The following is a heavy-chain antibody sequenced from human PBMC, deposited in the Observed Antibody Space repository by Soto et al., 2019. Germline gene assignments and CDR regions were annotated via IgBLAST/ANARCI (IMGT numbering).Heavy chain of an antibody. CDR3: AGRIIPVAGSSYAFDI. CDR1: GYTFTTYW. Sequence: EVQLVQSGAEVKKPGESLKISCKGSGYTFTTYWISWVRQMPGKGLEWMGIIYPGDSDTRYSPSFQGQVTISADKSISTAYVQWSSLKASDTAMYYCAGRIIPVAGSSYAFDIWGQGTMVTVSS. J-gene: IGHJ3*02. D-gene: IGHD6-19*01. V-gene: IGHV5-51*01. CDR2: IYPGDSDT.